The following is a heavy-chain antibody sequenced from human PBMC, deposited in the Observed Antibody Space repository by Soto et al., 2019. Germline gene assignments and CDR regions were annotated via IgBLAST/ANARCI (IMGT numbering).Heavy chain of an antibody. Sequence: PGGSMRLWCAASGFTCRSYGMRWVRQAQGKGLEWVAVIWYDGSNKYYADSVRGRFTISRDNSKNTLYLQMNSLRAEDTAVYYCSRDRVDSGYYDYCFDFWGQGTLVTVSS. D-gene: IGHD5-12*01. CDR2: IWYDGSNK. J-gene: IGHJ4*02. V-gene: IGHV3-33*01. CDR1: GFTCRSYG. CDR3: SRDRVDSGYYDYCFDF.